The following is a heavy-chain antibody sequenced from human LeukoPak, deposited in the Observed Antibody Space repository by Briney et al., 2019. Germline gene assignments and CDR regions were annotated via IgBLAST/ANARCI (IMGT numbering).Heavy chain of an antibody. CDR3: ARHSGDTAMVHDY. V-gene: IGHV4-39*01. CDR2: IYYSGST. J-gene: IGHJ4*02. Sequence: SETLSLTCTVSGGSISSSSYYWGWIRQPPGKGLEWIGSIYYSGSTYYNPSLKSRVTISVDTSKNQFSLKLSSVTAADTAVNYCARHSGDTAMVHDYWGQGTLVTVST. CDR1: GGSISSSSYY. D-gene: IGHD5-18*01.